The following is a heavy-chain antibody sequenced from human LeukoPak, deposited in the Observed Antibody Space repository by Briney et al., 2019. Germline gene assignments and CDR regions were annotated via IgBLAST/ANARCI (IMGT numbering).Heavy chain of an antibody. Sequence: GGSLRLSCAASGFTFNSYTMSWVRQAPGKGLEWVSVISGSGGTTYYADSVKGRFTISRDNSKNTLYLQMNSLRAEDTAVYYCAKAVYSSSGYYYYYMDVWGKGTTVTVSS. CDR1: GFTFNSYT. CDR3: AKAVYSSSGYYYYYMDV. V-gene: IGHV3-23*01. J-gene: IGHJ6*03. D-gene: IGHD6-6*01. CDR2: ISGSGGTT.